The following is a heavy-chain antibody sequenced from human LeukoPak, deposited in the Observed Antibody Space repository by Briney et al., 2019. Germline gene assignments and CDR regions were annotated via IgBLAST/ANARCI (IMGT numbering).Heavy chain of an antibody. CDR2: ISAYNGNT. D-gene: IGHD3-3*01. CDR3: ARDPSTYDFWSGSPGSPDY. V-gene: IGHV1-18*01. Sequence: ASVKVSCKASGYTFSSYGISWVRQAPGQGLEWMGWISAYNGNTNYAQKLQGRVTMTTDTSTSTAYMGLRSLRSDDTAVYYCARDPSTYDFWSGSPGSPDYWGQGTLVTVPS. J-gene: IGHJ4*02. CDR1: GYTFSSYG.